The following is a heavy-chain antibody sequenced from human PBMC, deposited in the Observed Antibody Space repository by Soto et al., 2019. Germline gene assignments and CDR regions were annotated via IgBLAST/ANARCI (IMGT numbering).Heavy chain of an antibody. CDR2: ISSDGSNK. V-gene: IGHV3-30*18. CDR3: AKDSMYSLPPNYYYYGMDV. Sequence: GGSLGLSCAASGITVTPYAVHWVRQAPGKGLEWVAAISSDGSNKYYGDSVRGRFTISRDTSKNTLYLQMNSLRTEDTAIYYCAKDSMYSLPPNYYYYGMDVWGQGTTVTVSS. CDR1: GITVTPYA. J-gene: IGHJ6*02. D-gene: IGHD3-10*01.